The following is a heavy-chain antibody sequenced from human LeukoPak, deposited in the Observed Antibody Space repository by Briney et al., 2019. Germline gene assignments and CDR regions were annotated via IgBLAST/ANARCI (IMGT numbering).Heavy chain of an antibody. CDR2: ISNDGGGT. CDR3: AKGNSGYFADL. Sequence: GGSLRLSCSASGFIFNNYGLMWVRQAPGKGLEWVSAISNDGGGTTYAEFVKGRFTISRDNSKNTLSLQMNSLRPEDTALYYCAKGNSGYFADLWGQGTVVTVSS. V-gene: IGHV3-23*01. J-gene: IGHJ5*02. D-gene: IGHD3-22*01. CDR1: GFIFNNYG.